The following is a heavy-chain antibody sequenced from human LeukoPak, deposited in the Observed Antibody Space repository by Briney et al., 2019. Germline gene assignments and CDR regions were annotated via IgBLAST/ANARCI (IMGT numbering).Heavy chain of an antibody. Sequence: PSQTLSLTCTVSGGSISSGSYYWSWIRQPAGKGLEWIGRIYTSGSTNYNPSLKSRVTISVDTSKNQFSLKLSSVTAADTAVYYCARVPPKWLLLGAGGDYWGQGTLVTVSS. CDR1: GGSISSGSYY. CDR2: IYTSGST. CDR3: ARVPPKWLLLGAGGDY. J-gene: IGHJ4*02. D-gene: IGHD3-22*01. V-gene: IGHV4-61*02.